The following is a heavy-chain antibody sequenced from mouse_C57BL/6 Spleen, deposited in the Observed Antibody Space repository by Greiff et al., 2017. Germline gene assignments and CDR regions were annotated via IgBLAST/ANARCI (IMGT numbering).Heavy chain of an antibody. CDR1: GFTFSDYG. Sequence: EVQVVESGGGLVKPGGSLKLSCAASGFTFSDYGMHWVRQAPEKGLEWVAYISSGSSTIYYADKVKGRFTISRDNAKNTLFLQMTSLRSEDTAMYYCARRGIYYDYDAMDYWGQGTSVTVSS. V-gene: IGHV5-17*01. J-gene: IGHJ4*01. CDR3: ARRGIYYDYDAMDY. D-gene: IGHD2-1*01. CDR2: ISSGSSTI.